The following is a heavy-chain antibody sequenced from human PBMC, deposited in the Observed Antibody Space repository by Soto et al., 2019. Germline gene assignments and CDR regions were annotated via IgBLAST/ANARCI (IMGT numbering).Heavy chain of an antibody. Sequence: GGSLRLSCAASGFTFSSYGMHWVRQAPGKGLEWVAVIWYDGSNKYYADSVKGRFTISRDNSKNTLYLQMNSLRAEDTAVYYCARDGADFSFPGSGSYLMYYYYYYMDVWGKGTTVTVSS. D-gene: IGHD3-10*01. CDR3: ARDGADFSFPGSGSYLMYYYYYYMDV. CDR1: GFTFSSYG. CDR2: IWYDGSNK. V-gene: IGHV3-33*01. J-gene: IGHJ6*03.